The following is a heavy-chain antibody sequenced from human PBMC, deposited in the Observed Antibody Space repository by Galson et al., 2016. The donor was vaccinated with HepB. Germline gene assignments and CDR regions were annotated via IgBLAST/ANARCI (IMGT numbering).Heavy chain of an antibody. V-gene: IGHV3-72*01. CDR3: ASGPFCPRSYCPGPFNS. J-gene: IGHJ5*02. Sequence: SLRLSCAASGFTFSGHYMDWVRQAPGKGLEWVGRARSKFHRYSTEYAASVKGRFTVSRDESKNSLYLQMNSLKVEDTAVYFCASGPFCPRSYCPGPFNSWGQGTLVTVSS. D-gene: IGHD3-3*01. CDR2: ARSKFHRYST. CDR1: GFTFSGHY.